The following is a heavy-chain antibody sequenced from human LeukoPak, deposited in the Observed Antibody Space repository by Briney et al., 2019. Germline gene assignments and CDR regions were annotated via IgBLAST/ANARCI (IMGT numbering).Heavy chain of an antibody. CDR3: ARAGGYSSSWYYFDY. V-gene: IGHV4-59*01. J-gene: IGHJ4*02. CDR2: IYYSGST. CDR1: GGSISSYY. Sequence: SETLSLTCTVSGGSISSYYWSWIRQPPGKGLEWIGYIYYSGSTNYNPSPKRRVTISVDTSKNQFSLKLSSVTAADTAVYYCARAGGYSSSWYYFDYWGQGTLVTVSS. D-gene: IGHD6-13*01.